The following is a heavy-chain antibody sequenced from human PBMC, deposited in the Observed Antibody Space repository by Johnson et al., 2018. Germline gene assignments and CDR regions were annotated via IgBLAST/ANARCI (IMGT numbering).Heavy chain of an antibody. Sequence: QVQLVESGGGVVQPWRSLRLSCAASGITFSSQGMYWVRQAPGKGLEWVAVISYDVKNKYYADSVKGRFTISRDNSKNTVSLQMNSLRVEDTAVYYCSRGGRQWRVRTYMDVWGKGTAVTVSS. V-gene: IGHV3-30*03. J-gene: IGHJ6*03. CDR1: GITFSSQG. CDR3: SRGGRQWRVRTYMDV. D-gene: IGHD6-19*01. CDR2: ISYDVKNK.